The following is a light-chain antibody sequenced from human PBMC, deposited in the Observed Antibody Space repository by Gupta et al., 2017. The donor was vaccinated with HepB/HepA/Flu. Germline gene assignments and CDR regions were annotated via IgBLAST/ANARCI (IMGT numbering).Light chain of an antibody. CDR1: QGLVYSDGNTD. V-gene: IGKV2-30*01. CDR3: MQATNWPRT. Sequence: VVLTQSPLSLPVSLGQPASISCMSSQGLVYSDGNTDLNWFHQRPGKAPRRLIYEVSSRETGVPARFSGSESGTEFTLRISRLEAEDFGIYYCMQATNWPRTFGEGTKVEIK. CDR2: EVS. J-gene: IGKJ4*02.